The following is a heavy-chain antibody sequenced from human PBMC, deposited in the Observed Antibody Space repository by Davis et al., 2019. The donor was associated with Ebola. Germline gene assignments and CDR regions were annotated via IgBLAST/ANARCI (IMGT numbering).Heavy chain of an antibody. Sequence: AASVKVSCKASGGTFSSYAISWVRQAPGQGLEWMGGIIPIFGTANYAQKFQGRVTITADESTRTAYMELSSLRSEDTAVYYCARASVITFGGVILTDYYYYGMDVWGQGTTVTVSS. CDR1: GGTFSSYA. V-gene: IGHV1-69*13. D-gene: IGHD3-16*02. CDR3: ARASVITFGGVILTDYYYYGMDV. CDR2: IIPIFGTA. J-gene: IGHJ6*02.